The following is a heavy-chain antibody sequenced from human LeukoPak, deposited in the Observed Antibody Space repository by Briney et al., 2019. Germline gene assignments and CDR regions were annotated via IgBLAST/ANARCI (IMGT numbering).Heavy chain of an antibody. CDR2: ISSSGTYI. CDR1: GFTFSAYS. J-gene: IGHJ5*02. CDR3: ARDFRYSGSYHHWFDP. Sequence: GGSLRLSCAASGFTFSAYSINWVRQAPGRGLEWVSSISSSGTYIYYADSVKGRFAISRDNAKNSLSLQMNSLRAEDTAVYYCARDFRYSGSYHHWFDPWGQGTLVTVSS. D-gene: IGHD1-26*01. V-gene: IGHV3-21*01.